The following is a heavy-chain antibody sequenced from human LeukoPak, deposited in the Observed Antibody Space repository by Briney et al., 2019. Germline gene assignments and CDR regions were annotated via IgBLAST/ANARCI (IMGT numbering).Heavy chain of an antibody. CDR1: GFTFSDYY. CDR2: ISSSGSNI. J-gene: IGHJ4*02. Sequence: PGGSLRLSCAASGFTFSDYYMSWIRQAPGKGLEWVAYISSSGSNIHYADSVKGRYTISRDNAKNSLYLQMNSLRVEDTALYYCARVRGYSSSFDYWGQGTLVTVSS. V-gene: IGHV3-11*04. CDR3: ARVRGYSSSFDY. D-gene: IGHD6-6*01.